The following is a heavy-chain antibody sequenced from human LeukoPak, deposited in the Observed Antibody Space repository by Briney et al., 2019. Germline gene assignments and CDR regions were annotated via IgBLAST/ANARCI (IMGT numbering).Heavy chain of an antibody. CDR1: GFTFSSFP. Sequence: GGSLRLSCAASGFTFSSFPMNWVRQAPGKGPEWVSYISGSGTTTFYPDSVKGRFTISRDNAKNSLYLEMNSLRAEDTAVYYCARDGLTHFDSRGLGTLVTVSS. CDR2: ISGSGTTT. CDR3: ARDGLTHFDS. D-gene: IGHD4-23*01. V-gene: IGHV3-48*03. J-gene: IGHJ4*02.